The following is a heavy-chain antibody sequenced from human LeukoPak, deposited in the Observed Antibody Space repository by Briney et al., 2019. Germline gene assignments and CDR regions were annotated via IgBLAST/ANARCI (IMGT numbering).Heavy chain of an antibody. CDR1: GFTFSSYA. CDR3: ARDRGSTWYLGPDAFDI. J-gene: IGHJ3*02. V-gene: IGHV3-23*01. CDR2: ISGSGGST. D-gene: IGHD6-13*01. Sequence: GGSLRLSCAASGFTFSSYAMSWVRQAPGKGLEWVSAISGSGGSTYYADSVKGRFTISRDNSKNTLYLQMNSLRAEDTAVYYCARDRGSTWYLGPDAFDIWGQGTMVTVSS.